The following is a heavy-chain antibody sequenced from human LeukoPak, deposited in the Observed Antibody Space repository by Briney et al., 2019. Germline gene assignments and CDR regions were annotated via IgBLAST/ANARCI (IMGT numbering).Heavy chain of an antibody. CDR3: ARSPRYNWNDVSAFDI. CDR1: GFTFSSYW. D-gene: IGHD1-1*01. Sequence: GGSLRLSCAASGFTFSSYWMSWVRQAPGKGLEWVANIKQDGSEKYYVDSVKGRFTISGDNAKNSLYLQMNSLRAEDTAVYYCARSPRYNWNDVSAFDIWGQGTMVTVSS. V-gene: IGHV3-7*01. CDR2: IKQDGSEK. J-gene: IGHJ3*02.